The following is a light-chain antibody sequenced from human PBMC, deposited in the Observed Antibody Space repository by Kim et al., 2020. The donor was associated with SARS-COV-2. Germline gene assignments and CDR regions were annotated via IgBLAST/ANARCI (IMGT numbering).Light chain of an antibody. CDR3: MQGTYWPYT. J-gene: IGKJ2*01. Sequence: DVVMTQSPLSLPVTLGQPASISCRSSQSLVFRDGNTYLNWFHQRPGQSPRRLIYKVSKWDSGVPDRFRGSGSGTDFTLKIDRVEAVYIGVYYCMQGTYWPYTFGQGTKLEI. CDR2: KVS. V-gene: IGKV2D-30*01. CDR1: QSLVFRDGNTY.